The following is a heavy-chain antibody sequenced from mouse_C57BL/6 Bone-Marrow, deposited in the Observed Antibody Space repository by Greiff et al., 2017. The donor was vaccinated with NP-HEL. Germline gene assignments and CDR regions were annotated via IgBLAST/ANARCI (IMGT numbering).Heavy chain of an antibody. J-gene: IGHJ4*01. CDR3: ARGAMDY. Sequence: EVKVEESGGGLVKPGGSLKLSCAASGFTFSDYGMHWVRQAPETGLEWVAYISSGSSTIYYADTVKGRFTISRDNAKNTLFLQMTSLRSEDTTMYYCARGAMDYWGQGTSVTVSS. CDR2: ISSGSSTI. CDR1: GFTFSDYG. V-gene: IGHV5-17*01.